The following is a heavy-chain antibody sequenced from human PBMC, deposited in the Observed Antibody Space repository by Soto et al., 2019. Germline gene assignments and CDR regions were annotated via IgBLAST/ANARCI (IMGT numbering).Heavy chain of an antibody. D-gene: IGHD2-2*01. Sequence: QVQLQQWGAGLLKPSETLSLTCAVSGVSFSNYYWNWIRQSPLKGLEWIGEINHRGSTNYNPSLESRVTISVDSSKNHFSLKLSSVTAADTAIYYCARGQVPAARGNNWFDPWGQGTLVTVSS. CDR3: ARGQVPAARGNNWFDP. CDR2: INHRGST. J-gene: IGHJ5*02. V-gene: IGHV4-34*01. CDR1: GVSFSNYY.